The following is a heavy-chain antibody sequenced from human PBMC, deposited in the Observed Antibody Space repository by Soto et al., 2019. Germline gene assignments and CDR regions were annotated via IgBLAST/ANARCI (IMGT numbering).Heavy chain of an antibody. CDR2: ISGSGGST. CDR3: AKGGYDFWSGYFHYYYYMDV. Sequence: GGSLRLSCAASGFTFSSYAMSWVRQAPGKGLEWVSAISGSGGSTYYADSVKGRFTISRDNSKNTLYLQMNSLRAEDTAVYYCAKGGYDFWSGYFHYYYYMDVWGKGTTVTVSS. V-gene: IGHV3-23*01. D-gene: IGHD3-3*01. CDR1: GFTFSSYA. J-gene: IGHJ6*03.